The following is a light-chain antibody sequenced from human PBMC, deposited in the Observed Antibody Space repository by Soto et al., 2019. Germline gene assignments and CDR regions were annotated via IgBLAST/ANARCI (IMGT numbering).Light chain of an antibody. CDR3: QKYNNWPPAT. CDR1: QSVSSN. V-gene: IGKV3-15*01. CDR2: GAS. Sequence: EIVMTQSPATLSVSPGERATLSCRASQSVSSNLAWYQQKPGQAPRLLIYGASTRATGIPARFSGSGSGTEFTLTISSLQSEDFAVYYCQKYNNWPPATFVQGTKVEIK. J-gene: IGKJ1*01.